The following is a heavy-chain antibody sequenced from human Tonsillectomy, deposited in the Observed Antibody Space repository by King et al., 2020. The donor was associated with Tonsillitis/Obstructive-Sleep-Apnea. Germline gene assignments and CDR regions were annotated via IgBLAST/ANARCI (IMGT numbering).Heavy chain of an antibody. CDR3: ARGGYCSSTSCAEGYYYYYMEV. J-gene: IGHJ6*03. CDR1: GFTFSSYA. D-gene: IGHD2-2*01. Sequence: VQLVESGGGVVQPGRSLRLSCAASGFTFSSYAMHWVRQAPGKGLEWVAVISYDGSNKYYADSVKGRFTISRDNSKNTLYLQMNSLRDEDTAVYYCARGGYCSSTSCAEGYYYYYMEVWGKGTTVTVSS. CDR2: ISYDGSNK. V-gene: IGHV3-30*04.